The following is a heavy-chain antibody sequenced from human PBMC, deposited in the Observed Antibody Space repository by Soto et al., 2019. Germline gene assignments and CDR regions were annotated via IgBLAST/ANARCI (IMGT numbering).Heavy chain of an antibody. V-gene: IGHV4-31*03. CDR2: IYYSGLP. D-gene: IGHD2-15*01. CDR1: GGSLSSEGHY. J-gene: IGHJ3*02. Sequence: QVQLQESGTGLVKPSQTLSLTCSVSGGSLSSEGHYWIWIRQYPGKGLEWIGYIYYSGLPDYNPYLKRRVKISRDTSKNQFSLRLNSLTAADTAVYYCASSVADEIYVFDTWGQGTMVSVSS. CDR3: ASSVADEIYVFDT.